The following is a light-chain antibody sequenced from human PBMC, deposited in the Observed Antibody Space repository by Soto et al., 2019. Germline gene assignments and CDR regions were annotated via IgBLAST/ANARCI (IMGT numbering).Light chain of an antibody. CDR3: STWDDSLNGHVV. J-gene: IGLJ2*01. V-gene: IGLV1-44*01. Sequence: SVLTEPPSVSGTPGQRVTISCSGSSSNIGRNTVNWYQQLPRTAPKLLIYANNQRPSGVPDRFSGSKSGTSASLAFSGLQSEDEADYYCSTWDDSLNGHVVFGGGTKLTVL. CDR1: SSNIGRNT. CDR2: ANN.